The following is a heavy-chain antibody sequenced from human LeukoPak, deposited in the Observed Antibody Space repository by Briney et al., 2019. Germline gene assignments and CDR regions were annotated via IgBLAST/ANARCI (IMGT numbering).Heavy chain of an antibody. J-gene: IGHJ4*02. V-gene: IGHV1-58*02. D-gene: IGHD2-2*01. CDR2: IFVGSGNT. CDR1: GFTFTSSA. CDR3: AADKYCSSTSCHPYFDY. Sequence: TSVEVSCKASGFTFTSSAMQWVRQARGQRLEWIGWIFVGSGNTNYAQKFQERVTITRDMSTSTAYMELSSLRSEDTAVYYCAADKYCSSTSCHPYFDYWGQGTLVTVSS.